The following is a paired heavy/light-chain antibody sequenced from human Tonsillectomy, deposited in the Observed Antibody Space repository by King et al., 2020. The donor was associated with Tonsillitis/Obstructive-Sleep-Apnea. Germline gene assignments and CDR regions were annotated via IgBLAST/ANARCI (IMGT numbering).Light chain of an antibody. Sequence: SYDLTQPPSVSVSPGQTARITCSGDALPNQYVYWYQQKPGQAPVLVIYKDSERPSGIPERFSGSSSGTTVTLTISGVQAEDEADYYCQSADSSRTFLWVFGGGTKLTVL. CDR3: QSADSSRTFLWV. CDR1: ALPNQY. J-gene: IGLJ3*02. CDR2: KDS. V-gene: IGLV3-25*02.
Heavy chain of an antibody. CDR1: GFTFSSYS. CDR2: ISGSSGTI. J-gene: IGHJ4*02. D-gene: IGHD3-3*01. V-gene: IGHV3-48*02. CDR3: ARDPTTFGIVQYYFDF. Sequence: EVQLVDSGGGLVQPGGSLRLSCAASGFTFSSYSMNWVRQAPGKGLEWVSYISGSSGTIYYADSVKGRFTISRDNAKNSLYLQMNSLRDEDTAVYYCARDPTTFGIVQYYFDFWGQGTLVTVSS.